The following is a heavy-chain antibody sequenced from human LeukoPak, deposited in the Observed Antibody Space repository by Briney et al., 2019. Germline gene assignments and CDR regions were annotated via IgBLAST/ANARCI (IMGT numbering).Heavy chain of an antibody. CDR2: INYSGST. CDR3: ARDYFTSYYYYGMDV. CDR1: GGSFSGYY. D-gene: IGHD2/OR15-2a*01. J-gene: IGHJ6*02. V-gene: IGHV4-59*01. Sequence: SETLSLTCAVYGGSFSGYYWSWIRQPPGKGLEWIGYINYSGSTNYNPSLKSRVTISIDTSKNQFSLKLSSVTAADTAVYYCARDYFTSYYYYGMDVWGQGTTVTVSS.